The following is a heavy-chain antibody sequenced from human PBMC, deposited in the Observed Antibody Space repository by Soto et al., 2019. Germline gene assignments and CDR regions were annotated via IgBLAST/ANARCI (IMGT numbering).Heavy chain of an antibody. CDR3: ARRAETNCWKGYGADRYYLDV. CDR2: MNPNTVNS. CDR1: GYSLPRQD. D-gene: IGHD5-12*01. Sequence: EYLSCKAGGYSLPRQDIYLVRQATLQEQEWMGWMNPNTVNSGYAQKFQGRFTMTSDTSISTAHMELSTLRSDDTAVYYCARRAETNCWKGYGADRYYLDVRGRGTSDTV. V-gene: IGHV1-8*01. J-gene: IGHJ4*02.